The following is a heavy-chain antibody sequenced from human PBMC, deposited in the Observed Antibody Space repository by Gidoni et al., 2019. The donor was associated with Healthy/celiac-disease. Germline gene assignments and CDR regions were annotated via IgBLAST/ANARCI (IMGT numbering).Heavy chain of an antibody. Sequence: QVQLVESGGGVAQPGRSLRLSCAYPGFTLSSYAMHCVRQAPGKGLEWVAVISYDGSNKYYADSVKCRFTISRDNSKNTLYLQMNSLRAEDTAVYYCARDLLDTIFGQGFYYYGMDVWGQGTTVTVSS. D-gene: IGHD3-3*01. CDR3: ARDLLDTIFGQGFYYYGMDV. J-gene: IGHJ6*02. CDR2: ISYDGSNK. CDR1: GFTLSSYA. V-gene: IGHV3-30*01.